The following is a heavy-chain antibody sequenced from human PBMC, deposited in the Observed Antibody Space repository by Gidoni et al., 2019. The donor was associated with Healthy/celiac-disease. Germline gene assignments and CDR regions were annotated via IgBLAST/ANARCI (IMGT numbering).Heavy chain of an antibody. CDR2: ISSSSSTI. D-gene: IGHD3-3*01. V-gene: IGHV3-48*01. J-gene: IGHJ4*02. CDR1: GFTFRRYS. Sequence: EVQLVESGGGLVQPGGSLRLSCAASGFTFRRYSLNWVRKAPGKGREWVSYISSSSSTIYYADSVKGRFTISRDNAKNSLYLQMNSLRAEDTAVYYCARDNLERVGYYDFWSGYYTGAMPIDYWGQGTLVTVSS. CDR3: ARDNLERVGYYDFWSGYYTGAMPIDY.